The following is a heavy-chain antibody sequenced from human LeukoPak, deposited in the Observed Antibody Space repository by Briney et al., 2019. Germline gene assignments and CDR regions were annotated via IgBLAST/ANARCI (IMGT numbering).Heavy chain of an antibody. Sequence: GASVKVSCKVSGYTLTELSMHWVRQAPGKGLEWMGGFDPEDGETIYAQKFQGRVTMTEDTSTDTAYMELSSLRSEDTAVYYCARDWERMVRGVIIRGPFDYWGQGTLVTVSS. J-gene: IGHJ4*02. CDR2: FDPEDGET. CDR1: GYTLTELS. V-gene: IGHV1-24*01. D-gene: IGHD3-10*01. CDR3: ARDWERMVRGVIIRGPFDY.